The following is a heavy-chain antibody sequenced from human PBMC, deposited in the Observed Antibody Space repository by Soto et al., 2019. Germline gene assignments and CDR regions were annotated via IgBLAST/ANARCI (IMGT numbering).Heavy chain of an antibody. J-gene: IGHJ4*02. D-gene: IGHD3-22*01. Sequence: QLQLQESGPGLVKPSETLSLTCRVSDGSMNSDSSYWGWIRQPPGKGLEWIGVINHSGSTYHNLSVKGRVTMSVDASRNQFSLKLTSMTAAGTAVYYCARLGGYVSVGYYYLWDSWGQGTLVTVSS. CDR2: INHSGST. V-gene: IGHV4-39*01. CDR1: DGSMNSDSSY. CDR3: ARLGGYVSVGYYYLWDS.